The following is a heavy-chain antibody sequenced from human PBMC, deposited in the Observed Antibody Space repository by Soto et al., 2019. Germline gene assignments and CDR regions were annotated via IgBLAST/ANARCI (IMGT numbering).Heavy chain of an antibody. CDR2: IFYTGTT. CDR1: RDAIIGIYH. CDR3: ARTDNVGYYPH. Sequence: PSATLALTCALSRDAIIGIYHWASIRQPPGRSLEWIASIFYTGTTYYTPSLKSRVTISVDTSKNQFSLRMSSVTAADSAVYYCARTDNVGYYPHCGQGNLVT. J-gene: IGHJ4*02. V-gene: IGHV4-38-2*01. D-gene: IGHD3-3*01.